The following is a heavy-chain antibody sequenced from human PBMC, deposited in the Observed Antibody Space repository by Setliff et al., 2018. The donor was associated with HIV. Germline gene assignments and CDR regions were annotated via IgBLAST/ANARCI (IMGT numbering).Heavy chain of an antibody. Sequence: PSETLSLTCAVSGGSMSSYYWSWIRQTPGKGLEWIGYIYASGSTKYNPSLESRVTISVDTSKNQFSLKLSSVTAADTAVYYCARLPQDWGQGTLVTVSS. CDR2: IYASGST. J-gene: IGHJ4*02. CDR1: GGSMSSYY. CDR3: ARLPQD. V-gene: IGHV4-59*12.